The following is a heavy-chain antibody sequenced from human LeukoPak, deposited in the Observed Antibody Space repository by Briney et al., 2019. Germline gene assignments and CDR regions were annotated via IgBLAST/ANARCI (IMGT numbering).Heavy chain of an antibody. CDR1: GYTFTSYD. J-gene: IGHJ5*02. Sequence: GASVKVSCKASGYTFTSYDINWVRQATGQGLEWMGWMNPNSGNTGYAQKFQGGVTMTRNTSISTAYMELSSLRSEDTAVYYCAVKLGYCSGGSCTGRFDPWGQGTLVTVSS. D-gene: IGHD2-15*01. V-gene: IGHV1-8*01. CDR2: MNPNSGNT. CDR3: AVKLGYCSGGSCTGRFDP.